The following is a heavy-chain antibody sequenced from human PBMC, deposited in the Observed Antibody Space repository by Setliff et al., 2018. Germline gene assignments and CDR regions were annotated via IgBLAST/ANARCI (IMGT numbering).Heavy chain of an antibody. CDR2: INSDGSTT. V-gene: IGHV3-74*01. CDR3: VRGSAYSSGSFDC. J-gene: IGHJ4*02. CDR1: GFTFRSYH. Sequence: PGGSLRLSCTASGFTFRSYHMSWVRQAPRKGLVWVSRINSDGSTTAYADSVKGRFTISRDNGKNTVYLQMNSLRAEDTAMYYCVRGSAYSSGSFDCWGQGTLVTVSS. D-gene: IGHD3-22*01.